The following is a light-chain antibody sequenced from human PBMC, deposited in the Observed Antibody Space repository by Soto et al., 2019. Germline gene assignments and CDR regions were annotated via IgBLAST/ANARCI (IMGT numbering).Light chain of an antibody. CDR1: QSVSSN. CDR3: QQYNNWRIT. Sequence: EIMMTQSPATLSVFPGERATLSCRASQSVSSNLAWYQQKPGQAPRLLIYGASTRATGIPARFSGSGSGTEFTLTISSLQSEDFAVYYCQQYNNWRITFGQGTKVDIK. CDR2: GAS. V-gene: IGKV3-15*01. J-gene: IGKJ1*01.